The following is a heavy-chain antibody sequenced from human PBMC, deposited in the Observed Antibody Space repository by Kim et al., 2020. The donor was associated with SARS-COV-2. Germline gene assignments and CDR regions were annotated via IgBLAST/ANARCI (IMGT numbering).Heavy chain of an antibody. V-gene: IGHV3-23*01. D-gene: IGHD3-3*01. J-gene: IGHJ4*02. CDR2: ISGSGGST. Sequence: GGSLRLSCAASGFTFSSYAMSWVRQAPGKGLEWVSAISGSGGSTYYADSVKGRFTISRDNSKNTLYLQMNSLRAEDTAVYYCAKLRFLEWLLTSGYFDYWGQGTLVTVSS. CDR3: AKLRFLEWLLTSGYFDY. CDR1: GFTFSSYA.